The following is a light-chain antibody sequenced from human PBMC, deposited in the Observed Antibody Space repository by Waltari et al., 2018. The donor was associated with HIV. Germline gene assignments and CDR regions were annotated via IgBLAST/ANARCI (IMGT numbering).Light chain of an antibody. Sequence: QPVLTQPPSASGTPGHGVTISCSGSHSNIGTNSVYWYQHLPGMAPKLLFSRNNRRPAGFPDRFSGSRSGTSASLAISGLRSEDEADYYCATWDDSLIWVFGGGTKLTVL. V-gene: IGLV1-47*01. CDR3: ATWDDSLIWV. CDR1: HSNIGTNS. J-gene: IGLJ3*02. CDR2: RNN.